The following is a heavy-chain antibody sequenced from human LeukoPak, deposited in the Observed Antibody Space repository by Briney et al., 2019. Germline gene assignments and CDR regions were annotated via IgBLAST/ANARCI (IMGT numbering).Heavy chain of an antibody. V-gene: IGHV4-59*01. D-gene: IGHD7-27*01. CDR2: IYYDGTT. CDR3: ARGPWGWFDP. J-gene: IGHJ5*02. Sequence: SETLSLTCTVSGGSIRSYYWSWIRQPPGKGLEGIGYIYYDGTTNYNPSLKSRVTISLDTSKNQFSLNLSSVTAADTAVHYCARGPWGWFDPWGQGTLVTVSS. CDR1: GGSIRSYY.